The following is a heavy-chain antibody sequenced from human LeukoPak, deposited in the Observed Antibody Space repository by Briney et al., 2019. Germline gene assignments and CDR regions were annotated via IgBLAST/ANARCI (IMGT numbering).Heavy chain of an antibody. Sequence: GGSLKLFCAASGFTLSGATMHWVRQASGKGLEWVGHIRSKANNYATAYAASVKGRFTISRDDSKNTAYLQMNSLKTEDTAVYYCSRHEAMPGDYWGQGTLVTVSS. CDR2: IRSKANNYAT. D-gene: IGHD2-2*01. CDR3: SRHEAMPGDY. V-gene: IGHV3-73*01. J-gene: IGHJ4*02. CDR1: GFTLSGAT.